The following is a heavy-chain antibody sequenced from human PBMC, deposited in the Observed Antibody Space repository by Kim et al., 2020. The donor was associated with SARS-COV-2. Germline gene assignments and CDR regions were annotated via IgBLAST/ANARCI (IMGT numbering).Heavy chain of an antibody. CDR3: ARDRTKFYCSSTACYGGDAFDI. Sequence: LSLTCAASGFIFSSYAMHWVRQAPGKGLEWVAVISYDGSNKYYADSVKGRFTISRDNSKNTLYLQMNSLRAEDTAVYYCARDRTKFYCSSTACYGGDAFDIWGQGTMVTVSS. V-gene: IGHV3-30*04. J-gene: IGHJ3*02. CDR2: ISYDGSNK. CDR1: GFIFSSYA. D-gene: IGHD2-2*01.